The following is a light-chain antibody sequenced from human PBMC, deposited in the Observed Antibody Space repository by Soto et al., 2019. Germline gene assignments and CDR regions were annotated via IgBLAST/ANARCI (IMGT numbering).Light chain of an antibody. J-gene: IGLJ2*01. CDR1: NIETKT. V-gene: IGLV3-21*04. CDR3: QVWDSSSDHRI. CDR2: YDT. Sequence: SYVLTQPPSVSVAPGKTAKITCGGANIETKTVHWYQQKPGQAPVLVIYYDTDRPSGIPERFSGSNSENTATLIITRVEAGDEADYYCQVWDSSSDHRIFGGGTKLTVL.